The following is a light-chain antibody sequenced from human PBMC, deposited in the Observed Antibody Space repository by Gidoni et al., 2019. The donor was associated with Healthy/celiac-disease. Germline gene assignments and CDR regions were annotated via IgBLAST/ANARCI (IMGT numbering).Light chain of an antibody. CDR2: DAS. CDR3: QQYDNLPPYT. Sequence: DIQMTQSPSSLSASVGDRVTITCQASQDISNYLNWYQQKPGKAPKRLIYDASNLETGVPSRFSGSGSGTDFTFTISSLQPEDIATYYCQQYDNLPPYTFXQXTKLXIK. V-gene: IGKV1-33*01. J-gene: IGKJ2*01. CDR1: QDISNY.